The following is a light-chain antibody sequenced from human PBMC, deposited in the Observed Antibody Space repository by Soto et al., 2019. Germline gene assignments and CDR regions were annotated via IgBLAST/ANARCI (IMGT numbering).Light chain of an antibody. J-gene: IGKJ5*01. CDR3: QQRSNWPIT. CDR2: GAS. Sequence: QSPATLSVSPGERVTLSCRTSQSVGSSLAWYQQVPGQAPRLLIYGASNRATGIPARFSGSGSGTDFTLTISSLEPEDFAVYYCQQRSNWPITFGQGTRVEIK. CDR1: QSVGSS. V-gene: IGKV3-11*01.